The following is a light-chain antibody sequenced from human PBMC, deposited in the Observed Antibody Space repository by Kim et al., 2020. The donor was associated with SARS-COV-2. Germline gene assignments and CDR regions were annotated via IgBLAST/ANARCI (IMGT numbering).Light chain of an antibody. J-gene: IGLJ2*01. V-gene: IGLV1-51*01. CDR3: GTWDSSLSAVV. CDR2: DNN. CDR1: RSNIGKNY. Sequence: GQKVTISCSGSRSNIGKNYVSWYQQLPGTAPKLLIYDNNKRPSGIPDRFSGSKSGTSATLGITGLQTGDEADYYCGTWDSSLSAVVFGGGTQLTVL.